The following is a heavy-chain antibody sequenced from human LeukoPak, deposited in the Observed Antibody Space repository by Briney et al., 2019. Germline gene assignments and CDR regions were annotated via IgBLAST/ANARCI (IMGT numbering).Heavy chain of an antibody. CDR1: GGSFSGYY. Sequence: SETLSLTCAVYGGSFSGYYWSWIRQPPGKGLEWIGEINHSGSTNYNPSLKSRVTISVDTSKNQFSLKLSSVTAADTAVYYCARGGLGYCSSTSCQNPRNWFDPWGQGTLATVSS. CDR3: ARGGLGYCSSTSCQNPRNWFDP. D-gene: IGHD2-2*01. J-gene: IGHJ5*02. V-gene: IGHV4-34*01. CDR2: INHSGST.